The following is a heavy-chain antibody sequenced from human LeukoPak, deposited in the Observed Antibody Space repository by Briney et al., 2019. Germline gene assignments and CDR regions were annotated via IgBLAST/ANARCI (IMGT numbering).Heavy chain of an antibody. Sequence: ASVKVSCKASGYTFTSYGISWVRQAPGQGLEWMGWISAYNGNTNYAQKLQGRVTMTTDTSTSTAYMELWSLRSDDTAVYYCAREDYDILTGSDGFVYYYYGMDVWGQGTTVTVSS. CDR2: ISAYNGNT. D-gene: IGHD3-9*01. CDR3: AREDYDILTGSDGFVYYYYGMDV. J-gene: IGHJ6*02. V-gene: IGHV1-18*01. CDR1: GYTFTSYG.